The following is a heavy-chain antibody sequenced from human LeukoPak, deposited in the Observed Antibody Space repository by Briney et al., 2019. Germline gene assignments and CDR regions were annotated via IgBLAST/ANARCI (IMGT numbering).Heavy chain of an antibody. J-gene: IGHJ4*02. CDR2: ISAYNGNT. Sequence: ASVKVSRKASGYTFTSYGISWVRQAPGQGLEWMGWISAYNGNTNYAQKLQGRVTMTTDTSTSTAYMELRSLRSDDTAVYYCARDTRHCSGGSCYEEGYWGQGTLVTVSS. D-gene: IGHD2-15*01. CDR1: GYTFTSYG. CDR3: ARDTRHCSGGSCYEEGY. V-gene: IGHV1-18*01.